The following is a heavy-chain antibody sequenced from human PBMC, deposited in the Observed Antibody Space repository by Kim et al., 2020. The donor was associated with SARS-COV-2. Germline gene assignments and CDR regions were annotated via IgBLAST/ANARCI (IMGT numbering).Heavy chain of an antibody. V-gene: IGHV3-21*01. CDR2: ISSSSYI. Sequence: GGSLRLSCAASGFTFSSYSMNWVRQAPGKGLEWVSSISSSSYIYYADSVKGRFTISRDNAKNSLYLQMNSLRAEDTAVYYCARDPPPIYCTNGVCIMHPPVNLDYWGQGTLVTVSS. J-gene: IGHJ4*02. CDR1: GFTFSSYS. CDR3: ARDPPPIYCTNGVCIMHPPVNLDY. D-gene: IGHD2-8*01.